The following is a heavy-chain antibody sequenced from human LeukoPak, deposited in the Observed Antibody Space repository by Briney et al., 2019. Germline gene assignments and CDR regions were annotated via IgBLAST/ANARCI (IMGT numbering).Heavy chain of an antibody. CDR1: GFTFSSYA. V-gene: IGHV3-30-3*01. CDR3: ARGEDIVVVPAAFYGMDV. D-gene: IGHD2-2*01. Sequence: QPGRSLRLSCAASGFTFSSYAMHWVRQAPGKRLEWVAVISYDGSNKYYADSVKGRFTISRDNSKNTLYLQMNSLRAEDTAVYYCARGEDIVVVPAAFYGMDVWGQGTTVTVSS. CDR2: ISYDGSNK. J-gene: IGHJ6*02.